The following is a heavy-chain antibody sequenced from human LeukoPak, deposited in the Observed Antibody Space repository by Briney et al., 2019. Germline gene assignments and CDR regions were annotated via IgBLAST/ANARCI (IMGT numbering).Heavy chain of an antibody. J-gene: IGHJ4*02. Sequence: ASVKVSCKASGYTFTSYDINCVRQAPVQGLEWMGIINPSGGSTSYAQKFQGRVTITADKSTSTAYIELSSLRSEDTAVYYCARDRIVRGRPQYIDYWGQGTLVTVSS. V-gene: IGHV1-46*01. CDR2: INPSGGST. CDR3: ARDRIVRGRPQYIDY. CDR1: GYTFTSYD. D-gene: IGHD6-6*01.